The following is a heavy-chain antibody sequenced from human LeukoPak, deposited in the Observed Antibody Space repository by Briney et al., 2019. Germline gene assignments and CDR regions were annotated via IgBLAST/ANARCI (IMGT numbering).Heavy chain of an antibody. V-gene: IGHV4-34*01. Sequence: SETLSLTCAVYGGSFSGYYWSWIRQPPGKGLEWIGEIYHSGSTNYNPSLKSRVTISVDKSKNQFSLKLSSVTAADTAVYYCARMDIVVVVAAEDYYYYGMDVWGQGTTVTVSS. D-gene: IGHD2-15*01. J-gene: IGHJ6*02. CDR1: GGSFSGYY. CDR2: IYHSGST. CDR3: ARMDIVVVVAAEDYYYYGMDV.